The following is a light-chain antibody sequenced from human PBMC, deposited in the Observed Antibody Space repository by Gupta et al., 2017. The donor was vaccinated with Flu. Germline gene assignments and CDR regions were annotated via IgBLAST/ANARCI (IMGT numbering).Light chain of an antibody. J-gene: IGLJ3*02. CDR2: DVD. CDR1: SRDVGDYNY. CDR3: CSDAGTYTWV. V-gene: IGLV2-11*01. Sequence: QSALTQPRSVSGSPGPSVTISCTGTSRDVGDYNYVSWYQQHPGKAPNVLIYDVDKRPSGVPDRFSGSKSGSTASLTISGRQTEDEADYYCCSDAGTYTWVFGGGTKLTVL.